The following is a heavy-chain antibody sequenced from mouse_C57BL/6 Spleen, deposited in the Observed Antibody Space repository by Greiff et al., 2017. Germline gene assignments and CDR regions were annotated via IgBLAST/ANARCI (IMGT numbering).Heavy chain of an antibody. CDR2: INPGSGGT. D-gene: IGHD3-3*01. V-gene: IGHV1-54*01. CDR1: GYAFTNYL. Sequence: VQLQQSGAELVRPGTSVKVSCKASGYAFTNYLIEWVKQRPGQGLEWIGVINPGSGGTNYNEKFKGKATLTADKSSSTAYMQLSSLTSEDSAVYFCAREGDWPNDYGGQGTTLTVSS. J-gene: IGHJ2*01. CDR3: AREGDWPNDY.